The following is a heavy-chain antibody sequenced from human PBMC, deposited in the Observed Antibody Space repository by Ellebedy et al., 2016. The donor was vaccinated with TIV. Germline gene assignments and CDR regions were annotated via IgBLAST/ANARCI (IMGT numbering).Heavy chain of an antibody. V-gene: IGHV3-20*04. CDR1: GFTFSDYG. D-gene: IGHD3-22*01. J-gene: IGHJ4*02. CDR3: VRENRIGYFDH. Sequence: GESLKISCAASGFTFSDYGMHWVRQAPGKGLEWVSGINWNGDKTDYADSVKGRFTISRANAKNSLYLQMNSLRGDDTAFYFCVRENRIGYFDHWGQGTLVTVSS. CDR2: INWNGDKT.